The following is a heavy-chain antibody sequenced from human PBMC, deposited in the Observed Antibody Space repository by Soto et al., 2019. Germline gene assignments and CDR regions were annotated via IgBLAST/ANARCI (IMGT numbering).Heavy chain of an antibody. CDR3: ARSSGSYYQYYFDY. J-gene: IGHJ4*02. V-gene: IGHV4-4*07. D-gene: IGHD1-26*01. CDR1: GGSISSYY. Sequence: XETLSLTCTVSGGSISSYYWSWIRQPAGKGLEWIGRIYTSGSTNYNPSLKSRVTMSVDTSKNQFSLKLSSVTAADTAVYYCARSSGSYYQYYFDYWGQGTLVTVSS. CDR2: IYTSGST.